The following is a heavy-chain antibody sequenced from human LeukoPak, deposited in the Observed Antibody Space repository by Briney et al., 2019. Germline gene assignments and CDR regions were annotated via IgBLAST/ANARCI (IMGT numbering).Heavy chain of an antibody. D-gene: IGHD2-15*01. CDR3: ARGYARQPSH. Sequence: SGTLSLTCAVSGGSISSTNWWSWVRQPPGKGLEWIGEIYHSGSTNYNPSLKSRVTISVAKSKNQFSLKLTYVTAADTAVYYCARGYARQPSHWGQGTLVTVSS. V-gene: IGHV4-4*02. CDR2: IYHSGST. J-gene: IGHJ4*02. CDR1: GGSISSTNW.